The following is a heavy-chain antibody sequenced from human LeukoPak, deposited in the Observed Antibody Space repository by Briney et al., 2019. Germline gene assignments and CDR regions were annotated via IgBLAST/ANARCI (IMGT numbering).Heavy chain of an antibody. CDR1: GYTFTNYD. D-gene: IGHD3-3*01. J-gene: IGHJ4*02. Sequence: ASVKVSCKASGYTFTNYDISWVRQAPGQGLEWMGWISTYNGNTNYAQKLQGRVTMTTDTSTSTAYMELRSLRSDDTAVYYCARDFSSGWPNFDYWGQGTLVTVSS. CDR3: ARDFSSGWPNFDY. V-gene: IGHV1-18*01. CDR2: ISTYNGNT.